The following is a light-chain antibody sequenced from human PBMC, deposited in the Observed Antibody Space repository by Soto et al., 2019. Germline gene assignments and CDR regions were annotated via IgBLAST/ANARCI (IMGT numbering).Light chain of an antibody. V-gene: IGKV1-39*01. CDR1: QSISSW. Sequence: IQLTQSPSSLSASVGDRVTITCRASQSISSWLAWYQQKPGKAPKLLISAASILQSGVPSRFSGSGSGTDFTLTISNLQPEDFAGYYCQQTYSSPITFGQGTRLEIK. J-gene: IGKJ5*01. CDR2: AAS. CDR3: QQTYSSPIT.